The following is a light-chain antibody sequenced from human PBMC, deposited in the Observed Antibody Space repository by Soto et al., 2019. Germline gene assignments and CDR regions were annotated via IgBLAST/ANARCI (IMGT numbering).Light chain of an antibody. V-gene: IGKV1-17*01. CDR2: AAS. Sequence: DIQMTQSPPSLSASVGDRVTITCRASQGIGNSLGWYQQKPGKAPKRLIHAASSLQSGVPSRFSGSGSGTEFTLTISSLQPEDFATYYCLQHYDYSWTFGQGTKVDIK. J-gene: IGKJ1*01. CDR3: LQHYDYSWT. CDR1: QGIGNS.